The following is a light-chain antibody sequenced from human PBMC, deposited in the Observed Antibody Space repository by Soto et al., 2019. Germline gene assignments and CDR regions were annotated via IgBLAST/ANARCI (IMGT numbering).Light chain of an antibody. V-gene: IGLV2-14*03. CDR2: DVN. J-gene: IGLJ1*01. Sequence: QSALTQPASVSGSPGQSISISCTGTGNDVGGYTFVSWYQQHPDKVPKLVIFDVNSRPSGVSDRFSGSKSVNAASLTISGLQAEDEADYYCCSYTATTTYVFGTGTKLTVL. CDR3: CSYTATTTYV. CDR1: GNDVGGYTF.